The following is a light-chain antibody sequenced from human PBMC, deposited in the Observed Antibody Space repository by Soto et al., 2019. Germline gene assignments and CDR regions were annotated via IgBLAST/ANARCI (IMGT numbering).Light chain of an antibody. CDR1: QSVSSN. CDR3: QQYNNWPRT. J-gene: IGKJ1*01. Sequence: EIVMTQSPATLSVSPGERATLSCRASQSVSSNLAWYQQKPGQAPRLLIYDASTRATGIPARFSGSGSGTEXTXXISXXQSXXFAVYYCQQYNNWPRTFGQGTKVEIK. CDR2: DAS. V-gene: IGKV3-15*01.